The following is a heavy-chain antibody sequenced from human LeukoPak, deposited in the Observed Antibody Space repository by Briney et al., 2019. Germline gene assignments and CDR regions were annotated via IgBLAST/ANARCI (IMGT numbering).Heavy chain of an antibody. D-gene: IGHD2-21*01. J-gene: IGHJ1*01. Sequence: GGSLRLSCETSGVTFSSFSLNWVRQAPGKGLEWLSYISSSSRSKYYADSVKGRFIVSRDNAKNSLYLQMDSLRAEDTALYYYASKSRWRSTRAPVLGAQGTLVRVSS. V-gene: IGHV3-48*04. CDR1: GVTFSSFS. CDR3: ASKSRWRSTRAPVL. CDR2: ISSSSRSK.